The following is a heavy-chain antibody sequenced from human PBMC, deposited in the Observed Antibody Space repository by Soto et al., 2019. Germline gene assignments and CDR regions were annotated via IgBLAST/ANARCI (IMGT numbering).Heavy chain of an antibody. Sequence: QVQLVESGGGVVQPGRSLRLSCAASGFTFSSYAMHWVRQAPGKGLEWVAVISSDGSNKYYADSVKGRFTISRDNSKNTLYLQMNSLRAGDTAVYYCARASGYYAGSGYYYGFFDYWGHGTLVTVSS. CDR1: GFTFSSYA. V-gene: IGHV3-30-3*01. J-gene: IGHJ4*01. CDR2: ISSDGSNK. D-gene: IGHD3-22*01. CDR3: ARASGYYAGSGYYYGFFDY.